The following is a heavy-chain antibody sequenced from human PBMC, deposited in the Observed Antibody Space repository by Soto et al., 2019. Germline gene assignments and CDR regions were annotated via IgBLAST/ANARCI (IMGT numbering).Heavy chain of an antibody. V-gene: IGHV1-69*08. CDR3: ARDPYNWNGEGDAFDI. Sequence: QVQLVQSGAEVKKPGSSVKVSCKASGGTFSSYTISWVRQAPGQGLEWMGRIIPILGIANYAQKFLGRVTINADKSTRTADMELSSLRSEDTAVYYCARDPYNWNGEGDAFDIWGQGTMVTDTS. CDR1: GGTFSSYT. J-gene: IGHJ3*02. CDR2: IIPILGIA. D-gene: IGHD1-1*01.